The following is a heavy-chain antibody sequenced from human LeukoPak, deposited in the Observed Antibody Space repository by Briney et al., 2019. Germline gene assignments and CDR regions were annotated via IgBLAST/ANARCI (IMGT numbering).Heavy chain of an antibody. Sequence: ASVKVSCKASGYTVTGYYMHWVRQAPGQGLEWMRWINPNSGGTNYAHKFRGRVTMTRDTSISTAYMELSRLRLDDTAVYYCARYRKAAMAISRREDYYYYGMDLWGQGTTVAVSS. CDR3: ARYRKAAMAISRREDYYYYGMDL. V-gene: IGHV1-2*02. D-gene: IGHD6-25*01. CDR2: INPNSGGT. J-gene: IGHJ6*02. CDR1: GYTVTGYY.